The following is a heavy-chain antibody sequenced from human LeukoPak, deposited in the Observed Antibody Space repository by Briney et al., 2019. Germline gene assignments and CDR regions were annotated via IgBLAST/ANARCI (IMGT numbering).Heavy chain of an antibody. CDR2: TYPGDSDA. Sequence: GESLKISCKGSGYSFTSYWIGWVRQMPGKGLEWMGITYPGDSDARYSPSFQGQVTISADKSISTAYLQWSSLKASDTAMYYCARHQEYYDSSGYYPQNWFDPWGQGTLVTVSS. D-gene: IGHD3-22*01. V-gene: IGHV5-51*01. J-gene: IGHJ5*02. CDR1: GYSFTSYW. CDR3: ARHQEYYDSSGYYPQNWFDP.